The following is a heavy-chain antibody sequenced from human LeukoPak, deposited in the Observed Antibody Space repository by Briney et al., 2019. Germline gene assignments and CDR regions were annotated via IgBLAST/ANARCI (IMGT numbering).Heavy chain of an antibody. V-gene: IGHV3-30-3*01. CDR1: GFTFSSYA. J-gene: IGHJ6*02. Sequence: GGSLRLSCAASGFTFSSYAMRWVRQAPGKGLEWVAVISYDGSNKYYADSVKGRFTISRDNSKNTLYLQMNSLRAEDTAVYYCARAPTGNYYYYYGMDVWGQGTTVTVSS. CDR3: ARAPTGNYYYYYGMDV. CDR2: ISYDGSNK.